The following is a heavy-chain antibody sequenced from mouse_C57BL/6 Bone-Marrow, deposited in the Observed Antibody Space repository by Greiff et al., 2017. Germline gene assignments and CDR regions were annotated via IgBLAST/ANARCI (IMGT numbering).Heavy chain of an antibody. CDR2: IRYDGSN. Sequence: EVKLMESGPGLVKPSQSLSLTCSVTGYSFTSGYFWYWIRQFPGNKLEWMGFIRYDGSNNYNQSLKNRISITRDTSKNHFFLKLNSVTTEDTATYYCARDSVHYYGSNPDFDYWGQGTTLTVSS. CDR3: ARDSVHYYGSNPDFDY. V-gene: IGHV3-6*01. D-gene: IGHD1-1*01. CDR1: GYSFTSGYF. J-gene: IGHJ2*01.